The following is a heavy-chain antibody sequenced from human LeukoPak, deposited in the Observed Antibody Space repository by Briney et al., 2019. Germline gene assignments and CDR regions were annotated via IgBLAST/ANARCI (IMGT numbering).Heavy chain of an antibody. J-gene: IGHJ4*02. V-gene: IGHV1-46*01. Sequence: ASVKVSCKASGYTFTSYYMHWVRQTPGQGLEWMGIINPSGGSTSSAQKFQGRVNMTRDTSTSTVYMELSSLRSEDTAVYYCAIRALPRYYYDSSGYCDYWGQGTLVTVSS. CDR2: INPSGGST. CDR3: AIRALPRYYYDSSGYCDY. CDR1: GYTFTSYY. D-gene: IGHD3-22*01.